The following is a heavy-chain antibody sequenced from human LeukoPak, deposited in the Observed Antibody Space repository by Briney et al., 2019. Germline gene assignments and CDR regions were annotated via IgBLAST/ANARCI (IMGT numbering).Heavy chain of an antibody. CDR1: GFTSGSYS. J-gene: IGHJ4*02. V-gene: IGHV3-7*01. D-gene: IGHD5-24*01. Sequence: PGGSLRLSCVASGFTSGSYSMSWVRQAPGRGLEWVASIKHDGREKHYLVSVKGRFAIYRDNTKNSLYLQINSLRAEDAAVYYCARGRVDSNYSHLDSWGEGTLVTVSS. CDR2: IKHDGREK. CDR3: ARGRVDSNYSHLDS.